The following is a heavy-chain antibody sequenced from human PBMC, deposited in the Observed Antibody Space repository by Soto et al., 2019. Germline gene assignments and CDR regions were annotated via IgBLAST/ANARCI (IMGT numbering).Heavy chain of an antibody. CDR3: TRADSDVVILPDVRPLFDL. J-gene: IGHJ4*02. D-gene: IGHD2-21*02. Sequence: QVQLVQSGAEVKKPGASVKVSCKTSGYDFFKYNMHWVRQAPGQGLEWMGVINPNGGYTRHAQKCQGRVIMTRDTSSKLVYMELSGLTSADTAMYYCTRADSDVVILPDVRPLFDLWGQGALVTVSS. CDR2: INPNGGYT. CDR1: GYDFFKYN. V-gene: IGHV1-46*01.